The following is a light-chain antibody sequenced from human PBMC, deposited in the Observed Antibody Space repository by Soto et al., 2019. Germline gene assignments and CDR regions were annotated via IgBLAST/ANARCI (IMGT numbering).Light chain of an antibody. CDR1: NSDLDSY. Sequence: QSVLTQPASVSGSPGQSITISCTGINSDLDSYVSWYQQYPGKAPKLIIYEVSHRPSGISNRFSGSKSDSTASLTISGLQAEDEADYYCNSNTLSNTWVFGGGTKLTVL. CDR2: EVS. CDR3: NSNTLSNTWV. J-gene: IGLJ3*02. V-gene: IGLV2-14*01.